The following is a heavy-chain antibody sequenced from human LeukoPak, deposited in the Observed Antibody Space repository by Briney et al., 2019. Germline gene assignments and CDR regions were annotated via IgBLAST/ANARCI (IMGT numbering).Heavy chain of an antibody. CDR2: TYYRSKWFY. J-gene: IGHJ4*02. D-gene: IGHD3-10*01. CDR1: GDSVSANSVT. CDR3: ARAGSGHYTY. Sequence: SQTLSLTCVLSGDSVSANSVTWHWIRQSPSRGLEWLGRTYYRSKWFYDFAPSVRSRITINADTSKNQFSLHLNSVTPEDTAVYYCARAGSGHYTYWGQGTLVTVSS. V-gene: IGHV6-1*01.